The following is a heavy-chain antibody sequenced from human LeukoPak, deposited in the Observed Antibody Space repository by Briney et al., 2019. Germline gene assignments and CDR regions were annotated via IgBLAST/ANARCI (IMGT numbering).Heavy chain of an antibody. D-gene: IGHD3-9*01. CDR2: ISSSGSTI. Sequence: GGSLRLSCAASGFTFSDYYMSWIRQAPGKGLEWVSYISSSGSTIYYADSVKGRFTISRDNAKNSLYLQMNSLRAEDTAVYYCARDYDILTAGLHLTNWFDPWGQGTLVTVSS. CDR3: ARDYDILTAGLHLTNWFDP. V-gene: IGHV3-11*01. J-gene: IGHJ5*02. CDR1: GFTFSDYY.